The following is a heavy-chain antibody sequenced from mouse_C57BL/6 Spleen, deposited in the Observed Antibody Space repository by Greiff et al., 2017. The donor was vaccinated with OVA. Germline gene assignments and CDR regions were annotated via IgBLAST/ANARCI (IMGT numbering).Heavy chain of an antibody. D-gene: IGHD2-5*01. Sequence: VQLQQSGPELVKPGASVKISCKASGYTFTDYYINWVKQRPGQGLEWIGWIFPGSGSTYYNEKFKGKATLTVDKSSSTAYMSLTSLTSVDSAVYVCARSVYYSNCDYYAMDYWGQGTSVTVSS. CDR2: IFPGSGST. V-gene: IGHV1-75*01. CDR3: ARSVYYSNCDYYAMDY. CDR1: GYTFTDYY. J-gene: IGHJ4*01.